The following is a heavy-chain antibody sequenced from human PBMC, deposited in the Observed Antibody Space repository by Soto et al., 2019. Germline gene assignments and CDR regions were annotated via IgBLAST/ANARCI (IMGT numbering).Heavy chain of an antibody. D-gene: IGHD3-10*01. J-gene: IGHJ6*03. CDR2: IYYSGST. CDR3: ARLKYYYGSGSYTEPYYYYYMDV. CDR1: GGSISSSSYY. V-gene: IGHV4-39*01. Sequence: SETLSLTCTVSGGSISSSSYYWGWIRQPPGKGLEWIGSIYYSGSTYYNPSLKSRVTISVDTSKNQFSLKLSSVTAADTAVYYCARLKYYYGSGSYTEPYYYYYMDVWGKGTTVTVSS.